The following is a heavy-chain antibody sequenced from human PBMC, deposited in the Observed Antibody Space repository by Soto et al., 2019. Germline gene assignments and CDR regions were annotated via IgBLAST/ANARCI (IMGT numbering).Heavy chain of an antibody. CDR1: GGSISSGGYY. Sequence: SETLSLTCTVSGGSISSGGYYWSWIRQHPGKGLEWIGYIYYSGSTYYNPSLKSRVTISVDTSKNQFSLKLSSVTAADTAVYYCARDSSGRYPRFDDWGQGTLVTVSS. CDR3: ARDSSGRYPRFDD. J-gene: IGHJ4*02. D-gene: IGHD3-22*01. CDR2: IYYSGST. V-gene: IGHV4-31*03.